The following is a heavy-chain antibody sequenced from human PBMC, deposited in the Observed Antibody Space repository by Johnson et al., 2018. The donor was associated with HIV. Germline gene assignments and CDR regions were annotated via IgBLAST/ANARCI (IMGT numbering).Heavy chain of an antibody. D-gene: IGHD3-22*01. CDR1: GFTFSNYG. Sequence: QVQLVESGGALVQPGGSLRLSCAASGFTFSNYGMHWVRQAPGKGLEWVAFIRYDGSNKYYADSVKGRFTISRDNSKNTLYLQMNSLRADDTAVYYCAKTYYYDSSGSRAFDIWGQGTMVTVSS. CDR3: AKTYYYDSSGSRAFDI. J-gene: IGHJ3*02. V-gene: IGHV3-30*02. CDR2: IRYDGSNK.